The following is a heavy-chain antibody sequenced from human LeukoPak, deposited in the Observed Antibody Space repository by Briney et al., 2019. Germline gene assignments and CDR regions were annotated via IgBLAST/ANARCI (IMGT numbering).Heavy chain of an antibody. V-gene: IGHV1-2*02. J-gene: IGHJ6*03. CDR2: INPNSGGT. CDR3: ARNSKWLRYNYYYYYYMDV. Sequence: GASVKVSCKASGYTFTGYYMHWVRQAPGQGLEWMGWINPNSGGTNYAQKFQGRVTMTRDTPISTAYMELSRLRSDDTAVYYCARNSKWLRYNYYYYYYMDVWGKGTTVTVSS. D-gene: IGHD5-12*01. CDR1: GYTFTGYY.